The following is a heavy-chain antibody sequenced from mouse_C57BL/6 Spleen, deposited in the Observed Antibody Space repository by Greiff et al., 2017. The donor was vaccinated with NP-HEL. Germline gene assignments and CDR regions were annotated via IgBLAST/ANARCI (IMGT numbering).Heavy chain of an antibody. V-gene: IGHV1-72*01. Sequence: QVQLQQPGAELVKPGASVKLSCKASGYTFTSYWMHWVKQRPGRGLEWIGRIDPNSGGTKYNEKFKSKATLTVDKPSSTAYMQLSSLTSEDSAVYYGARYYYGSSYLRYCDVWGTGTTVTVSS. CDR2: IDPNSGGT. CDR3: ARYYYGSSYLRYCDV. J-gene: IGHJ1*03. CDR1: GYTFTSYW. D-gene: IGHD1-1*01.